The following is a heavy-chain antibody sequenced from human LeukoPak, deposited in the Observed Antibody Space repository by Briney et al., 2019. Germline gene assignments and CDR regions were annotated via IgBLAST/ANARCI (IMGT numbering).Heavy chain of an antibody. V-gene: IGHV3-30*02. CDR3: AKGAHTVVTPAYYYMDV. J-gene: IGHJ6*03. CDR1: GFTFSSYG. CDR2: IRYDGSNK. D-gene: IGHD4-23*01. Sequence: PGGSLRLSCAASGFTFSSYGMHWVRQAPGKGLEWVAFIRYDGSNKYYADSVKGRFTISRDNSKNTLYLQMNSLRAEDTAVYYCAKGAHTVVTPAYYYMDVWGKGTTVTVSS.